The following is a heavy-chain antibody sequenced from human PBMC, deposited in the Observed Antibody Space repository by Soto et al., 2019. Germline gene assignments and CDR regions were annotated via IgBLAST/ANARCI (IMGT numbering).Heavy chain of an antibody. D-gene: IGHD6-13*01. J-gene: IGHJ5*02. CDR1: GGSISSYY. CDR3: ARSSKWSVP. CDR2: IYYSGST. V-gene: IGHV4-59*01. Sequence: SETVSLTCTFSGGSISSYYWSWIRQPPGKGLEWIGYIYYSGSTNYNPSLKSRVAISVDTSKNQFSLKLSSVTAADTAVYYCARSSKWSVPWCQGALVTV.